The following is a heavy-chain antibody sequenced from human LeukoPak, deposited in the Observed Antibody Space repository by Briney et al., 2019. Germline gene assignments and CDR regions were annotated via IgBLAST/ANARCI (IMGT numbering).Heavy chain of an antibody. CDR2: IYYSGTT. D-gene: IGHD2-15*01. Sequence: SETLSLTCTVSGGSISSRIYSWVWIRQPPGKGLEWIGSIYYSGTTYYNPSLESRVTMSIDTPKSRFSLKLTSVTAADTAVYYCARSPLLLYVTGLYYFDYWGQGILVTVSS. CDR1: GGSISSRIYS. CDR3: ARSPLLLYVTGLYYFDY. J-gene: IGHJ4*02. V-gene: IGHV4-39*02.